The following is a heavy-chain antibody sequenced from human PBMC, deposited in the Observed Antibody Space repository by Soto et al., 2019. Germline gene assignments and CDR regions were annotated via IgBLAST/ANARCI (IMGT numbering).Heavy chain of an antibody. CDR1: GGSISSGGYY. CDR3: ARVSIFGVYYYGMDV. J-gene: IGHJ6*02. Sequence: QVQLQESGPGLVKPSQTLSLTCTVSGGSISSGGYYWSWIRQHPGKGLEWIGYIYYSGSTYYNPSLQSRVTISVDTSKNQFSLKLSSVTAADTAVYYCARVSIFGVYYYGMDVWGQGTTVTVSS. V-gene: IGHV4-31*03. CDR2: IYYSGST. D-gene: IGHD3-3*01.